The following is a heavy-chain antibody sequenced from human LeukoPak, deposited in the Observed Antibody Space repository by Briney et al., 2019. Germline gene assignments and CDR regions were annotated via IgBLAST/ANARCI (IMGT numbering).Heavy chain of an antibody. CDR1: GLTFSSFA. D-gene: IGHD1-26*01. CDR2: ISGSGGST. Sequence: GGSLRLSCAASGLTFSSFAMNWVRQAPGKGLEWVSTISGSGGSTYYPDSVKGRFTISRDGSKNTLYLQLNSLRTEDTAIYYCVREREGSNSEHWGQGTLVTVSS. V-gene: IGHV3-23*01. CDR3: VREREGSNSEH. J-gene: IGHJ1*01.